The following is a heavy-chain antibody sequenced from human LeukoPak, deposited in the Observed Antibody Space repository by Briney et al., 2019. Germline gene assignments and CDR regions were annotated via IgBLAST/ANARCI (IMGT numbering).Heavy chain of an antibody. CDR2: IKQDGSEK. Sequence: GGSLRLSCAASGFTLSSYAMSWVRQAPGRGLEWVANIKQDGSEKYYVDSVKGRFTISRDNAKNSLYLQMNSLRAEDTAVYYCARGGWGAGALDVWGKGTTVTVSS. CDR3: ARGGWGAGALDV. V-gene: IGHV3-7*01. J-gene: IGHJ6*04. CDR1: GFTLSSYA. D-gene: IGHD6-19*01.